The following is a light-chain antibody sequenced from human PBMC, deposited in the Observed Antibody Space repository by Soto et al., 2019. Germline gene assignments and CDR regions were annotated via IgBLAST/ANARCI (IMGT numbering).Light chain of an antibody. CDR3: CSYAGNFIYV. V-gene: IGLV2-11*01. J-gene: IGLJ1*01. CDR1: SGDVGGDKY. Sequence: SVLTQPRSVPGSPGQSVTIPCTGTSGDVGGDKYVSWYQQHPGKAPKLLIYDVIKRPSGVPDLFSGSKSGSTASLTISGIQAEDEADYYCCSYAGNFIYVFGTGTKVTVL. CDR2: DVI.